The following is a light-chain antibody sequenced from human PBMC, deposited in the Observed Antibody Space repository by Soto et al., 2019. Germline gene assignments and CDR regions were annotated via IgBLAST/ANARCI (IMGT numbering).Light chain of an antibody. V-gene: IGKV1-5*01. CDR2: DAS. J-gene: IGKJ1*01. CDR1: QSISHL. CDR3: QQYNSDPPWT. Sequence: DIQMTQSPSTLSTSVRDRVTITCRASQSISHLLAWYQQKPGKAPKLLIYDASSLEGGVPSRFSGSGSGTEFTLTISSLQPDDFARYYCQQYNSDPPWTFGQGTKVDIK.